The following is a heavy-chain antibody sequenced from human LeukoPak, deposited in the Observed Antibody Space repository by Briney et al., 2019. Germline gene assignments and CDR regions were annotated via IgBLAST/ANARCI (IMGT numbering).Heavy chain of an antibody. D-gene: IGHD6-19*01. CDR3: AGGRGWRRVVYDAFDI. V-gene: IGHV1-69*04. CDR2: IIPILGIA. J-gene: IGHJ3*02. CDR1: GATFTSYA. Sequence: SVKLSCKASGATFTSYAISWVRHPPGQGLEWMGRIIPILGIANYAQKFQGRVTITADKSTSTAYMELSSLRSEDTAVYYCAGGRGWRRVVYDAFDIWGQGTMVTVPS.